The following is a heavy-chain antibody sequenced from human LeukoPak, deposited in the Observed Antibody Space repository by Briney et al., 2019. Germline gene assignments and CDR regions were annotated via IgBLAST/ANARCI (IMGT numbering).Heavy chain of an antibody. D-gene: IGHD3-9*01. CDR1: GFTFSSYA. J-gene: IGHJ4*02. Sequence: PGGSLRLSCAASGFTFSSYAMSWVRQAPGKGLEWVSAISGSGGSTYYADSVKGRFTISRDNSKNTLYLQMNSLRAVDTAVYYCAKDDDILTGYFDYWGQGTLVTVSS. CDR3: AKDDDILTGYFDY. V-gene: IGHV3-23*01. CDR2: ISGSGGST.